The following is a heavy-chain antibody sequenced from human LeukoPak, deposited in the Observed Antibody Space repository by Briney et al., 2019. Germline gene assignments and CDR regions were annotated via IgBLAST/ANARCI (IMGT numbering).Heavy chain of an antibody. D-gene: IGHD6-19*01. V-gene: IGHV1-69*13. CDR3: AREGYSSGWYPVGFDY. J-gene: IGHJ4*02. CDR1: GGTFSSYA. Sequence: SVKVSCKASGGTFSSYAISWVRQAPGQGLEWMGGIIPIFGTANYAQKFQGRVTITADESTSTAYMELRSLRSDDTAVYYCAREGYSSGWYPVGFDYWGQGTLVTVSS. CDR2: IIPIFGTA.